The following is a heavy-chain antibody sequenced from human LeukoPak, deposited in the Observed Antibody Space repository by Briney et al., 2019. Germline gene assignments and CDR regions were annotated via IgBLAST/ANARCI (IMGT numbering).Heavy chain of an antibody. CDR1: GYTFGNYW. Sequence: GESLKISCKGSGYTFGNYWIAWVRQMPGKGLEWMGIIYPGDSDTRYNPSFQGQVTISADKSISTAYLQWSGLKAPDTAKYYCARRVGDRDFFDFWGQGTLVTVSP. J-gene: IGHJ4*02. V-gene: IGHV5-51*01. D-gene: IGHD2-21*01. CDR3: ARRVGDRDFFDF. CDR2: IYPGDSDT.